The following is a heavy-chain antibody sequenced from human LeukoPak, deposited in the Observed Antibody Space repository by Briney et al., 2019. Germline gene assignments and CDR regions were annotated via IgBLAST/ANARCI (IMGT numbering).Heavy chain of an antibody. CDR2: ISSSSTTI. CDR1: GLSFSSYS. CDR3: ASRGDLLTGYYYFDC. D-gene: IGHD3-9*01. Sequence: GGSLRLSCAASGLSFSSYSMNWVRQAPGKGLEWVSYISSSSTTIYYTDSVRGRFTISRDNAKNSLYLQMNSLRDEDTAVYYCASRGDLLTGYYYFDCRAQVTLVTVSS. V-gene: IGHV3-48*02. J-gene: IGHJ4*02.